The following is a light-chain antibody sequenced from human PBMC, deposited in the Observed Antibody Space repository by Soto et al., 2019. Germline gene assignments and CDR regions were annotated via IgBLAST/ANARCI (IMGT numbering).Light chain of an antibody. J-gene: IGLJ1*01. Sequence: SVLTLPPSVYAAPGQKVTISCSGSSSNIGNNYVSWYQQLPGTAPKLLIYENNKRPSGIPDRFSGSKSGTSATLGITGLQTGDEADYYCGTWDSSLSALFGTGTKVTVL. CDR2: ENN. V-gene: IGLV1-51*02. CDR3: GTWDSSLSAL. CDR1: SSNIGNNY.